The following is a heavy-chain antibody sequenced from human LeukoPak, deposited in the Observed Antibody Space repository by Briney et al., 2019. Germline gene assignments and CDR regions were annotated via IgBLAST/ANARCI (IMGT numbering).Heavy chain of an antibody. J-gene: IGHJ3*02. CDR3: ARPLPAAVPVLAFDI. D-gene: IGHD2-2*01. V-gene: IGHV4-4*02. CDR1: GGSISSSNW. Sequence: SGTLSLTCAVSGGSISSSNWWSWVRQPPGKGLEWIGEIYHSGSTYYNPSLKSRVTISVDTSKNQFSLKLSSVAAADTAVYYCARPLPAAVPVLAFDIWGLGTMVTVSS. CDR2: IYHSGST.